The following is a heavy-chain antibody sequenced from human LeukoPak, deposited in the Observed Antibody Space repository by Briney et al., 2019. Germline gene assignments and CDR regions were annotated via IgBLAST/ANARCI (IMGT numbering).Heavy chain of an antibody. CDR3: ARRFYDYVWGSYRYSFDY. Sequence: SETLSLTCAVYGGSFSGYYWSWIRQPPGKGLEWIGEINHSGSTNYNPSLKSRVTISVDTSKNQFPLKLSSVTAADTAVYYCARRFYDYVWGSYRYSFDYWGQGTLVTVSS. CDR2: INHSGST. D-gene: IGHD3-16*02. CDR1: GGSFSGYY. J-gene: IGHJ4*02. V-gene: IGHV4-34*01.